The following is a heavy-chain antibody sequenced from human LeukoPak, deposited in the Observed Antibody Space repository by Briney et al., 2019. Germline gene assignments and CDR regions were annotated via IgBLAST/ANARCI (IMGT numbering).Heavy chain of an antibody. J-gene: IGHJ3*02. D-gene: IGHD1-26*01. V-gene: IGHV1-18*01. CDR2: ISAYNGNT. CDR1: GYTFTSYG. Sequence: ASVKVSCKASGYTFTSYGISWVRQAPGQGLEWMGWISAYNGNTNYAQKLQGRVTMTTDTSTSTAYMELRSLRSDDTAVCYCARTGIVGAKANAFDIWGQGTMVTVSS. CDR3: ARTGIVGAKANAFDI.